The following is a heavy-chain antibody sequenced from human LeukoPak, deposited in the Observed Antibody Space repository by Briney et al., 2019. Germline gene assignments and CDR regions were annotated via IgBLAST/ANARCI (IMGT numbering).Heavy chain of an antibody. V-gene: IGHV3-9*01. CDR1: GFTFDDYA. D-gene: IGHD1-26*01. Sequence: GGSLRLSCAASGFTFDDYAMHWVRQAPGKGLEWVSGMSWNSGSIGYADSVKGRFTISRDNAKNSLYLQMNSLRAEDTALYYCANGRSGSHYEPFDYWGQGTLVTVSS. J-gene: IGHJ4*02. CDR2: MSWNSGSI. CDR3: ANGRSGSHYEPFDY.